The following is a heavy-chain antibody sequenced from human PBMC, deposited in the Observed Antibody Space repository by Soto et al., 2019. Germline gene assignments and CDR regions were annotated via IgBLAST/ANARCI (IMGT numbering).Heavy chain of an antibody. CDR1: GYTFTSYD. CDR2: MNPNSGNT. V-gene: IGHV1-8*01. CDR3: ARTLGGYYYDSSGYYFAPWFDP. J-gene: IGHJ5*02. Sequence: ASVKVSCKASGYTFTSYDINWVRQATGQGLEWMGWMNPNSGNTGYAQKFQGRVTMTRNTSISTAYMELSSLRSEDTAVYYCARTLGGYYYDSSGYYFAPWFDPWGQGTLVTVSS. D-gene: IGHD3-22*01.